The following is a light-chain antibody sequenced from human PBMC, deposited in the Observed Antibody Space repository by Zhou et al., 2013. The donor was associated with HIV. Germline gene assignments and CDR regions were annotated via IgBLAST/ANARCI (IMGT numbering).Light chain of an antibody. Sequence: DIQVTQSPSTLSASVGDTVTITCRASESINYWLAWYQQKPGQAPKLLIHRASILETGVPSRFSGSASGTEFTLTISGLHPDDFATYYCQQHLSDLSTFGGGTKVEI. CDR2: RAS. CDR3: QQHLSDLST. CDR1: ESINYW. J-gene: IGKJ4*01. V-gene: IGKV1-5*03.